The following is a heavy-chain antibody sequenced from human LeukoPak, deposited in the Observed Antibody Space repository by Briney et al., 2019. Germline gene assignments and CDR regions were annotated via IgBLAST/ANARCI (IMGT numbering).Heavy chain of an antibody. V-gene: IGHV1-46*01. Sequence: ASVTVSCKASGYTFTSYYMHWVRQAPGQGREWMGVINPSGGSTIYAQKFQGRVTMTRDMSTSTVYMELSSLRSEDTAVYYCARTAGDTAMPQYYFDYWGQGTLVTVSS. CDR1: GYTFTSYY. J-gene: IGHJ4*02. D-gene: IGHD5-18*01. CDR3: ARTAGDTAMPQYYFDY. CDR2: INPSGGST.